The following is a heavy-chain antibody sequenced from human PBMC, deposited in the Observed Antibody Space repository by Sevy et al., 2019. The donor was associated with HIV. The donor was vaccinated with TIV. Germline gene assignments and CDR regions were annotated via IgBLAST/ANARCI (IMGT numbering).Heavy chain of an antibody. V-gene: IGHV4-30-4*01. J-gene: IGHJ3*01. CDR1: GGSITTTDYY. CDR3: ARGVGGAGVMITFGGVKYAFDF. Sequence: SETLSLTCTVSGGSITTTDYYWSWIRQSPRKGLEWIGYIHYSGRTYYNPSLKSRVTMSVDTSRNQFSLRLKSVTATDTAVYYCARGVGGAGVMITFGGVKYAFDFWGQGRTVTVSS. CDR2: IHYSGRT. D-gene: IGHD3-16*01.